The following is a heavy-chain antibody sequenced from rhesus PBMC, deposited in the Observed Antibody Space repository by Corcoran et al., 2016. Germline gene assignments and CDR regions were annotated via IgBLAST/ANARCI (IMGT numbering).Heavy chain of an antibody. CDR2: NSGSGGGT. Sequence: QLQLQESGPGLVKPSETLSLTCAVSGGSISSNYWSWIRTAPGKGLEWFGRNSGSGGGTDYNPSPKSRVTISTDTSTNQFSLKLSSVTAADTAVYYCARGGWNCFDYWGQGVLVTVSS. J-gene: IGHJ4*01. CDR3: ARGGWNCFDY. V-gene: IGHV4-173*01. CDR1: GGSISSNY. D-gene: IGHD1-1*01.